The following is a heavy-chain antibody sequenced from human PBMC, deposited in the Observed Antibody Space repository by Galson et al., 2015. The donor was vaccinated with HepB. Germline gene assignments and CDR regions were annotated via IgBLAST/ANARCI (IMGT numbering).Heavy chain of an antibody. J-gene: IGHJ4*02. V-gene: IGHV5-51*01. CDR3: ARSLPVLGSGWPRPWGY. CDR1: GYSFTSYW. D-gene: IGHD6-19*01. Sequence: QSGAEVKKPGESLRISCKGSGYSFTSYWISWVRQMPGKGLEWMGIIYPGDSDTRYSPSFQGQVTISADKSISTAYLQWSSLKASDTAMYYCARSLPVLGSGWPRPWGYWGQGTLVTVSS. CDR2: IYPGDSDT.